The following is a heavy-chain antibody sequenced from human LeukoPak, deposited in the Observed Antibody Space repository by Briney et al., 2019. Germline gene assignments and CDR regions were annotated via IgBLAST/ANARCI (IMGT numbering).Heavy chain of an antibody. CDR1: GGSFSGYY. Sequence: PSETLSLTCAVYGGSFSGYYWTWIRQPPGKGLEWIGEVNHSGTTNYKPSLKSRVTISVDTSKNQFSLKLSSVTAADTAVYYCASSPPRTIFGVVLLSGFDYWGQGTLVTVSS. CDR2: VNHSGTT. CDR3: ASSPPRTIFGVVLLSGFDY. J-gene: IGHJ4*02. D-gene: IGHD3-3*01. V-gene: IGHV4-34*01.